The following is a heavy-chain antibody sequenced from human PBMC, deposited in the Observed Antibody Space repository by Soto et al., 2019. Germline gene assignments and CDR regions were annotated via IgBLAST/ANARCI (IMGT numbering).Heavy chain of an antibody. V-gene: IGHV1-2*02. CDR3: AKDKILPATIYGGAYNCSDP. D-gene: IGHD5-12*01. J-gene: IGHJ5*02. CDR2: INPNSGAT. Sequence: GASVKVSCKAYGYTFTDFFLHWLRQAPGQGLEWMGWINPNSGATNYAQKFQGRVTMTRDTSVNTAYMELSRLRSDDTAVYYCAKDKILPATIYGGAYNCSDPWGQGTLVTVSS. CDR1: GYTFTDFF.